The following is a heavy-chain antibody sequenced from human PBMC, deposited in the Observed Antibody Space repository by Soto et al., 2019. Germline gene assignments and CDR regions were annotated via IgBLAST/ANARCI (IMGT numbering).Heavy chain of an antibody. CDR3: AKGLYSGYLYDALEM. D-gene: IGHD5-12*01. V-gene: IGHV3-9*01. CDR1: GFTFGDYA. CDR2: ISWNSGSI. J-gene: IGHJ3*02. Sequence: GGSLRLSCAASGFTFGDYAMHWVRQAPGKGLEWVSGISWNSGSIGYADSVKGRFTISRDNAKNSLYLQMNSLRAEDTALYYCAKGLYSGYLYDALEMWGQGTMVTVSS.